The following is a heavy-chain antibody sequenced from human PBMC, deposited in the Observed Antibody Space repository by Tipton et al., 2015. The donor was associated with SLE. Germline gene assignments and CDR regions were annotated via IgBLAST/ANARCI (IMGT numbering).Heavy chain of an antibody. J-gene: IGHJ4*02. CDR1: GFTFSNAW. V-gene: IGHV3-15*01. CDR3: TTEPDIVVVPAALFDY. CDR2: IKSKTDGGTT. D-gene: IGHD2-2*01. Sequence: SLRLSCAASGFTFSNAWMSWVRQAPGKGLEWVGRIKSKTDGGTTDYAAPVKGRFTISRDDSKNTLYLQMNSLKTEDTGVYYCTTEPDIVVVPAALFDYWGPGTLVTVSS.